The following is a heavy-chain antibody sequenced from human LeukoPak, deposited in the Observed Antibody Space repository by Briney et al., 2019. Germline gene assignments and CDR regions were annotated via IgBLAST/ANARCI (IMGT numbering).Heavy chain of an antibody. CDR1: GFTFSSYS. CDR2: ISSSSSYI. V-gene: IGHV3-21*01. Sequence: GGSLRLPCAASGFTFSSYSMNWVRQAPGKGLEWVSSISSSSSYIYYADSVKGRFTISRDNAKNSLYLQMNSLRAEDTAVYNCARDLIVVVPAAMDYWGQGTLVTVSS. CDR3: ARDLIVVVPAAMDY. J-gene: IGHJ4*02. D-gene: IGHD2-2*01.